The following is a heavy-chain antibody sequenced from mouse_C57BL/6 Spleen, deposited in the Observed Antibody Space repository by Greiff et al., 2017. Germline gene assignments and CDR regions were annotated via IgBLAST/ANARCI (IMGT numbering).Heavy chain of an antibody. CDR2: ILPGNGST. CDR1: GYTFTGYW. Sequence: VKVVESGAELMKPGASVKLSCKATGYTFTGYWLEWVKQRPGHGLEWIGEILPGNGSTNYNEKFKGKATFTADTSSNTAYMQLSSLTTEDSAIYYCARGGNYEGYAMDYWGQGTSVTVSS. V-gene: IGHV1-9*01. D-gene: IGHD2-1*01. CDR3: ARGGNYEGYAMDY. J-gene: IGHJ4*01.